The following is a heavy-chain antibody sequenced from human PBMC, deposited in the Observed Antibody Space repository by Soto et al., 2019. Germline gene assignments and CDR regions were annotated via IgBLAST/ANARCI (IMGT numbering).Heavy chain of an antibody. Sequence: SETLSLTCTVSGGSIRGSYWSWIRQAPGKALEWIXYXHXXXSXNXXXSXXXXVTISADTSKNQFSLKVDSVTAADTAVYYCARDLSGGSSWYEFDSWGQGTLVTVSS. D-gene: IGHD6-13*01. J-gene: IGHJ4*02. CDR2: XHXXXSX. CDR3: ARDLSGGSSWYEFDS. V-gene: IGHV4-59*01. CDR1: GGSIRGSY.